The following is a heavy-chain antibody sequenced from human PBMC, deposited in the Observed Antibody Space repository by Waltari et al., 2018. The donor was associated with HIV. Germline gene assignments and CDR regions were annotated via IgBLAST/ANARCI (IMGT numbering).Heavy chain of an antibody. CDR1: GFSLNPFGVG. J-gene: IGHJ4*02. Sequence: ITLKASGPALVKPTETLTLTCSFSGFSLNPFGVGVGWIRQPPGKALEWLAISYWHDEKRYSLSLDRRLSITKDTDKNQVVVRMTDMDPVDTATYFCAHSLGTGAVYFDYWGQGTLVAVSS. CDR2: SYWHDEK. D-gene: IGHD2-8*01. V-gene: IGHV2-5*01. CDR3: AHSLGTGAVYFDY.